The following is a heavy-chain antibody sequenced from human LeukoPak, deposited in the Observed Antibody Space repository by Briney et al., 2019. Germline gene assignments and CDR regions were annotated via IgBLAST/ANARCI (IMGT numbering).Heavy chain of an antibody. Sequence: GGSLRLSCAASGFTFRNYWMSWVRQAPGTGLEWVANIKQDGSDRNYVTSVKGRFTISRDNAKNSLYLQMNNLRVEDTAMYYCAGGTGFIIKDWGQGTLVTVSS. CDR1: GFTFRNYW. V-gene: IGHV3-7*03. J-gene: IGHJ4*02. CDR2: IKQDGSDR. CDR3: AGGTGFIIKD. D-gene: IGHD3-9*01.